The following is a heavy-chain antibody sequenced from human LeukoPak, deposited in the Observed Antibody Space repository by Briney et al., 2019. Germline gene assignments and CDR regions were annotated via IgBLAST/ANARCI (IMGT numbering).Heavy chain of an antibody. CDR2: ISAYNGNT. CDR1: GYTFTSYG. V-gene: IGHV1-18*01. J-gene: IGHJ4*02. D-gene: IGHD3-22*01. Sequence: ASVKVSCKASGYTFTSYGISWVRQAPGQGLEWMGWISAYNGNTNYAQKLQGRVTMTTDTSTSTAYMELSSLRSEDTAVYYCAREHYYDSSGYYVWGQGTLVTVSS. CDR3: AREHYYDSSGYYV.